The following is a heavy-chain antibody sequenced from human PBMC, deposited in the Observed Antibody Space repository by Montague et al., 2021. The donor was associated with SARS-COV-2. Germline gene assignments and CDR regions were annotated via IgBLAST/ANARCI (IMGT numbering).Heavy chain of an antibody. Sequence: SETLSLTCAVYGGPFSGDGSFSGYYWTWIRQPPGKGLEWIGSIYYSGSTYYSPSLKSRVTISVDTSKNQFSRKLSSVTAADTAVYYCARHPLGYCSSTSCYVGWGQGTLVTVSS. CDR1: GGPFSGDGSFSGYY. CDR2: IYYSGST. D-gene: IGHD2-2*01. V-gene: IGHV4-39*01. CDR3: ARHPLGYCSSTSCYVG. J-gene: IGHJ4*02.